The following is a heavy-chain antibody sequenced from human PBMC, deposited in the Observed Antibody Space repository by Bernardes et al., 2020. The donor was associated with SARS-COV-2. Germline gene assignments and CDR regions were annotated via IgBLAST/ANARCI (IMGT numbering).Heavy chain of an antibody. CDR1: GYTFTGYY. CDR3: ARDPSASLSGYFDY. D-gene: IGHD1-26*01. CDR2: INPNSGGT. J-gene: IGHJ4*02. V-gene: IGHV1-2*02. Sequence: ASVKVSCMASGYTFTGYYMHWVRQAPGQGLEWMGWINPNSGGTNYAQKFQGRVTMTRDTSISTAYMELSRLRSDDTAVYYCARDPSASLSGYFDYWGQGTLVTGSS.